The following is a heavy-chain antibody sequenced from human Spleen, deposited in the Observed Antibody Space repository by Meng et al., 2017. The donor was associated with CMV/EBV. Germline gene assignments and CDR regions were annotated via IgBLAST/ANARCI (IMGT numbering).Heavy chain of an antibody. J-gene: IGHJ4*02. V-gene: IGHV1-18*01. CDR3: ARRTAAAGIDY. CDR1: GYTFTSYG. Sequence: QGQLVQSGGELNKPGDSVKVSCKASGYTFTSYGISWVRQAPGQGLEWMGWISVYNGNKNYAQKLQGRVTMTTDTSTSTDYMELSSLRSDDTAVYYCARRTAAAGIDYWGQGTLVTVSS. D-gene: IGHD6-13*01. CDR2: ISVYNGNK.